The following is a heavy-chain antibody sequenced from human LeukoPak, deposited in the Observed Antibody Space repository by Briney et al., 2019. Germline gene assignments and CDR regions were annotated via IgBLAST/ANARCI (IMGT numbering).Heavy chain of an antibody. CDR3: ARDRLTTYRGGGNWFDP. V-gene: IGHV3-66*01. D-gene: IGHD1-1*01. Sequence: GGSLRLSCAASGFTVSSNYMSWVRQAPGKGLEWVSVIYSGGSTYYADSVKGRFTISRDNSKNTLYLQMNSLRAEDTAVYYCARDRLTTYRGGGNWFDPWGQGTLVTVSS. CDR1: GFTVSSNY. J-gene: IGHJ5*02. CDR2: IYSGGST.